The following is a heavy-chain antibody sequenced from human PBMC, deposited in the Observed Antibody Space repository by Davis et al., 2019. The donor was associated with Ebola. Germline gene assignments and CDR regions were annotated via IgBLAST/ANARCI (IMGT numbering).Heavy chain of an antibody. CDR2: IYPGDSDT. V-gene: IGHV5-51*01. J-gene: IGHJ4*02. D-gene: IGHD3-22*01. CDR1: GYRFTSYW. Sequence: PGGSLRLSCKGSGYRFTSYWIGWVRQMPGKGLEWMGIIYPGDSDTKYSPSFQGQVTISVDKSISTAYVQWSSLKASDTAMYYCARLEGYYDSSGSYFDYWGQGTLVTVSS. CDR3: ARLEGYYDSSGSYFDY.